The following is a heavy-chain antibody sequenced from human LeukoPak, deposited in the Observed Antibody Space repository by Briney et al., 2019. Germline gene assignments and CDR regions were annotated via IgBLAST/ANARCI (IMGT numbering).Heavy chain of an antibody. J-gene: IGHJ4*02. CDR3: AGGEERRDFDY. CDR1: GYTFTSYD. D-gene: IGHD1-1*01. V-gene: IGHV1-8*01. Sequence: ASVKVSCKASGYTFTSYDINWVRQATGQGLEWMGWMNPNSGNTGYAQKFQGRVTTTRNTSISTAYMELSSLRSEDTAVYYCAGGEERRDFDYWGQGTLVTVSS. CDR2: MNPNSGNT.